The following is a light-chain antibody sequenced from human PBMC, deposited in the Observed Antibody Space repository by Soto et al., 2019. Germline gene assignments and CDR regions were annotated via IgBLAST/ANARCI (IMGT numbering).Light chain of an antibody. V-gene: IGKV1-39*01. CDR3: QRSYAAPYP. Sequence: DIQMTQSPSSLSASVGDRVTITCRASQSITTYLNWYHQKPGKAPKPLFYDASSLQSGVLSRFSARGCGTAFTLTISTLQAEDSATYYCQRSYAAPYPFGQGTKLEIK. CDR2: DAS. CDR1: QSITTY. J-gene: IGKJ2*01.